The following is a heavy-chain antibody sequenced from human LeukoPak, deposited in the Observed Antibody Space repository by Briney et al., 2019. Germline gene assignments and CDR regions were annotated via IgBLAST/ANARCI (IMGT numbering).Heavy chain of an antibody. V-gene: IGHV1-18*01. J-gene: IGHJ5*02. CDR1: GYTFGIYG. Sequence: ASVKVSCKASGYTFGIYGISWVRQAPGQGLEWMASISPYDGDTNYAQKFEGRVTMTTETSTNTAYMELRSLRSDDTAIYHCARDYCTRGGDCYKEDLFDPWGQGTLVTVSA. CDR3: ARDYCTRGGDCYKEDLFDP. CDR2: ISPYDGDT. D-gene: IGHD2-21*02.